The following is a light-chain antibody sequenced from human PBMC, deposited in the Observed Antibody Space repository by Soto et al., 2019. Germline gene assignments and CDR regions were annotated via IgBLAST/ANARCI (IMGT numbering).Light chain of an antibody. V-gene: IGKV1-5*01. CDR2: DAS. CDR1: QSISSW. J-gene: IGKJ1*01. Sequence: DTQLTQSASTLSASIGYRITISFRASQSISSWLAWYQQKPGKAPKLLIYDASSLESGVPSRFSGSGSGTEFTLTISSLQPDDFATYYCKQYNSYSWTFGQGTKVDTK. CDR3: KQYNSYSWT.